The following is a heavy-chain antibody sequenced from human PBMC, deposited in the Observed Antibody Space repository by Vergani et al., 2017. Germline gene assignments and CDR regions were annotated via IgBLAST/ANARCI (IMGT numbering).Heavy chain of an antibody. CDR1: GFTFSSYA. CDR3: AKDFTADYDSSGYYYGFDY. D-gene: IGHD3-22*01. J-gene: IGHJ4*02. Sequence: EVQLLESGGGLVQPGGSLRLSCAASGFTFSSYAMSWVRQAPGKGLEWVSAIRGSGGSTYYANSVKGRFTISRDNSKNTLYLQMNSLRAEDTAVYYCAKDFTADYDSSGYYYGFDYWGQGTLVTVSS. CDR2: IRGSGGST. V-gene: IGHV3-23*01.